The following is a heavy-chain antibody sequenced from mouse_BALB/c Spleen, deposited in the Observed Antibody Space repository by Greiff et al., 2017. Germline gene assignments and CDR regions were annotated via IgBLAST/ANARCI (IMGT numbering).Heavy chain of an antibody. Sequence: EVKLVESGGDLVKPGGSLKLSCAASGFTFSSYGMSWVRQTPDKRLEWVASISSGGSNTYYPDSVKGRFTISRDNAKNTLYLQMSSLKSEDTAMYYCARQGDATSYDVDYWGQGTSVTVSA. J-gene: IGHJ4*01. V-gene: IGHV5-6*01. CDR1: GFTFSSYG. CDR2: ISSGGSNT. CDR3: ARQGDATSYDVDY.